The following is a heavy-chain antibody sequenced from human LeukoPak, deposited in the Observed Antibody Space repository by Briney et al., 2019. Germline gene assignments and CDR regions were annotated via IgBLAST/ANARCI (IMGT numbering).Heavy chain of an antibody. CDR2: ISSSSSYI. CDR3: ARSIPSYYYDSSGPFDY. J-gene: IGHJ4*02. CDR1: GFTFSSYS. Sequence: GGSLRLSCAASGFTFSSYSMNWVRQAPGKGLESVSSISSSSSYIYYADSVKGRFTISRDNAKNSLYLQMNSLRAEDTAVYYCARSIPSYYYDSSGPFDYWGQGTLVTVSS. V-gene: IGHV3-21*01. D-gene: IGHD3-22*01.